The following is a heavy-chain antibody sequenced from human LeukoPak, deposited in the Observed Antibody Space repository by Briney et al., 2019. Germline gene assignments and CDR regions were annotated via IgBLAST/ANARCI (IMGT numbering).Heavy chain of an antibody. CDR2: SSYSGNA. CDR1: GASIITTNYY. CDR3: ARNLGQTWGTVTTDLWYFDH. Sequence: SSETLSLTCTVSGASIITTNYYWGWIRQPPGKGLEWIGSSSYSGNAYYNPSLRSRLSISMDASKNQFSLKVRSVTAADTAVYYCARNLGQTWGTVTTDLWYFDHWGQGTLVPVSS. J-gene: IGHJ4*02. V-gene: IGHV4-39*01. D-gene: IGHD4-11*01.